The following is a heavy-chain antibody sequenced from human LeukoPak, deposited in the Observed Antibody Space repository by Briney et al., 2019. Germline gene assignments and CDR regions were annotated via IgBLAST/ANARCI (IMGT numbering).Heavy chain of an antibody. V-gene: IGHV3-66*01. CDR1: GFTFSSYS. D-gene: IGHD3-10*01. CDR2: IYSGGST. CDR3: AKYGLLWYGYYFDY. Sequence: GGSLRLSCAASGFTFSSYSMNWVRQAPGKGLEWVSVIYSGGSTYYADSVKGRFTISRDNSKNTLYLQMNSLRAEDTAVYYCAKYGLLWYGYYFDYWGQGTLVTVSS. J-gene: IGHJ4*02.